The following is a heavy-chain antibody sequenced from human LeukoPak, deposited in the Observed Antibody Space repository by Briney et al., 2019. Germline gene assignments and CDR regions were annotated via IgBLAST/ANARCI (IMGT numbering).Heavy chain of an antibody. CDR1: GFTFSSYL. V-gene: IGHV3-7*03. J-gene: IGHJ3*02. Sequence: GGSLRLSCAASGFTFSSYLMSWVRQAPGKGLEWVANIKQDGSEKYYVDSVKGRFTISRDNAKNSLYLQMNSLRAEDAAVYYCARDRRGFYAFDIWGQGTMVTVSS. CDR3: ARDRRGFYAFDI. D-gene: IGHD5-12*01. CDR2: IKQDGSEK.